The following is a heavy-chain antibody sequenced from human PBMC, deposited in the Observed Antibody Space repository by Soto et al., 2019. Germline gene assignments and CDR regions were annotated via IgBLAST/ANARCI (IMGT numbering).Heavy chain of an antibody. Sequence: QVQLVQSGAEVNKPGASVKVSCKASGYTFTGYYMHWVRQAPGQGLAWMGWINPNSGGTNYAQKFQGWVTVTRDTSSSRAYVELSRLRSDDTVVYYCARDNKVAVAGTPRGWFDRWGQGALVNVFS. D-gene: IGHD6-19*01. J-gene: IGHJ5*02. CDR2: INPNSGGT. V-gene: IGHV1-2*04. CDR3: ARDNKVAVAGTPRGWFDR. CDR1: GYTFTGYY.